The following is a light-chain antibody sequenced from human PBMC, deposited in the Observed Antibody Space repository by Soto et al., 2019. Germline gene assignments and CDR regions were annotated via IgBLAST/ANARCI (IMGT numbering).Light chain of an antibody. CDR2: KAS. CDR3: QQYFSYPWT. Sequence: DIQMTQSPSTLSASVGDRVTITCRASQSINDWLAWYQQKPGKAPNLLIYKASSLQSGVPSRFSGSGSGTEFTLTISSLQPDDFATFFCQQYFSYPWTFGHGTKVEIK. CDR1: QSINDW. V-gene: IGKV1-5*03. J-gene: IGKJ1*01.